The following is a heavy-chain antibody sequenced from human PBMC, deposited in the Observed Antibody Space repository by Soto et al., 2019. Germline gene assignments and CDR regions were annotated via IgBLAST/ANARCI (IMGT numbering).Heavy chain of an antibody. Sequence: GASVKVSCKASGYTFTGYYMHWVRQAPGQGLEWMGWINPNSGGTNYAQKFQGWVTMTRDTSISTAYMELSRLRSDDTAVYYCARDLQNWNSPYGNWFDPWGQGTLVTVSS. CDR2: INPNSGGT. CDR1: GYTFTGYY. J-gene: IGHJ5*02. CDR3: ARDLQNWNSPYGNWFDP. V-gene: IGHV1-2*04. D-gene: IGHD1-1*01.